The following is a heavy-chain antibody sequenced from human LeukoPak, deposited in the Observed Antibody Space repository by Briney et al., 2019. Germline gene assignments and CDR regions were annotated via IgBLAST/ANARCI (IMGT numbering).Heavy chain of an antibody. CDR2: IRYDGSNK. D-gene: IGHD6-13*01. CDR1: GFTFSSYG. V-gene: IGHV3-30*02. CDR3: AKDRGYSSSWCDY. J-gene: IGHJ4*02. Sequence: GGSLRLSCAASGFTFSSYGMHWVRQAPGKGLEWVAFIRYDGSNKYYADSVKGRFTICRDNSKNTLYLQMNSLRAEDTAVYYCAKDRGYSSSWCDYWGQGTLVTVSS.